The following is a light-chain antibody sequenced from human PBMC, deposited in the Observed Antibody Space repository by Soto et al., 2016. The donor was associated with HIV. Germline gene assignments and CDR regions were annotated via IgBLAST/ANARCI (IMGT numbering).Light chain of an antibody. CDR1: NIGSKS. CDR3: QVWDVSTDQVL. Sequence: SYVLTQSPSLSVAPRNMARITCGGKNIGSKSVHWYQQKPGQAPVLVLYDDSDRPSGIPERFSGSNSGNTATLTISRVEAGDEADYYCQVWDVSTDQVLFGGGTKADRP. CDR2: DDS. V-gene: IGLV3-21*03. J-gene: IGLJ2*01.